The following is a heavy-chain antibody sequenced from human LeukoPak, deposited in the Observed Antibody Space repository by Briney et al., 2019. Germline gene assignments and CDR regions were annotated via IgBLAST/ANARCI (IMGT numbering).Heavy chain of an antibody. D-gene: IGHD5-24*01. J-gene: IGHJ3*01. V-gene: IGHV1-46*01. CDR2: INPDGGNT. CDR3: ARIRDGCNDAYDL. CDR1: GYTFTNSY. Sequence: ASVKVSCKASGYTFTNSYIHWVRQAPGQVLEWMGLINPDGGNTNYAQNFQGRVTLTRDTSTSTVYMELSSLRSEDTAIYYCARIRDGCNDAYDLWGQGTVVTVPS.